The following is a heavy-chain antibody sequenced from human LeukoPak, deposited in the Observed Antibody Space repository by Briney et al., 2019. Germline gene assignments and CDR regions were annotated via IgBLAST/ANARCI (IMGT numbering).Heavy chain of an antibody. J-gene: IGHJ4*02. Sequence: TGGSLRLSCAASGFTFCSYAMSWVRQGPGNGLEWVSDISGGGGSTYYADSVKGRFTISRDNSKNTLYLQMNSLRAADTAVYYCAKDKGAVYCSSASCYTEDLQLGDYWGQGTLVTVSS. CDR2: ISGGGGST. CDR1: GFTFCSYA. D-gene: IGHD2-2*02. V-gene: IGHV3-23*01. CDR3: AKDKGAVYCSSASCYTEDLQLGDY.